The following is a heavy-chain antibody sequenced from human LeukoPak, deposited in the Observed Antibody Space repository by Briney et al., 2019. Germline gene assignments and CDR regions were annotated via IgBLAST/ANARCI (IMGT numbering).Heavy chain of an antibody. D-gene: IGHD5-24*01. CDR1: GFTFSSYG. J-gene: IGHJ3*02. CDR2: IRYDGSNK. Sequence: GGSLRLSCAASGFTFSSYGMHWVRQAPGKGLGWVAFIRYDGSNKYYADSVKGRFTISRDNSKNTLYLQMNSLRAEDTAVYYCAKDRGAEDAFDIWGQGTMVTVSS. V-gene: IGHV3-30*02. CDR3: AKDRGAEDAFDI.